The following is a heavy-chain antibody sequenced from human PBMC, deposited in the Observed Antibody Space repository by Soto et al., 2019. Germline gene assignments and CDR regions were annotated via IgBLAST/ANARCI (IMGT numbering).Heavy chain of an antibody. Sequence: QVQLQESGPGLVKPSETMSLTCTVAGVSISNSNTYWNWVRQPPGKGLEWIGFVYYRGSTKYNPSLEGRVPISLDAARNQPSLELTSVTATDTAVYYCARGGGSYSSGWYYDSWGQGTLVTVSS. CDR3: ARGGGSYSSGWYYDS. D-gene: IGHD6-19*01. V-gene: IGHV4-59*08. J-gene: IGHJ4*02. CDR2: VYYRGST. CDR1: GVSISNSNTY.